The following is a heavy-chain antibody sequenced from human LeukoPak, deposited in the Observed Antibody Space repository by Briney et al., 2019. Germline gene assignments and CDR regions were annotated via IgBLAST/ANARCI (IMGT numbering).Heavy chain of an antibody. CDR2: IYYSGST. Sequence: PSQTLSLTCTVSGGSISSGDYYWSWIRQPPGRGVEWIGYIYYSGSTYYNPSLKSRVTISVDTSKNQFSLKLSSMTAADTAVYYCARGIVVVPAARGVGAFDIWGQGTMVTVSS. J-gene: IGHJ3*02. CDR3: ARGIVVVPAARGVGAFDI. D-gene: IGHD2-2*01. CDR1: GGSISSGDYY. V-gene: IGHV4-30-4*01.